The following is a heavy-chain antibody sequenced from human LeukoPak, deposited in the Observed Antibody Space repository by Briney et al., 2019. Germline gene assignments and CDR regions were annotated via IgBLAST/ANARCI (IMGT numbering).Heavy chain of an antibody. D-gene: IGHD3-16*02. Sequence: GRSLRLSCAASGFTFSSYGMHWVRQAPGKGLEWVAVISYDGSNKYYADSVKGRFTISRDNAKNSLYLQMNSLRAEDTAVYYCARDRYYDYVWGSYPPDYWGQGTLVTVSS. CDR3: ARDRYYDYVWGSYPPDY. J-gene: IGHJ4*02. CDR1: GFTFSSYG. V-gene: IGHV3-30*03. CDR2: ISYDGSNK.